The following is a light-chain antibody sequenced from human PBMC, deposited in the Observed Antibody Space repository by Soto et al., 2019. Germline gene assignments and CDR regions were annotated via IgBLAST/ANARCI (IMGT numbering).Light chain of an antibody. J-gene: IGLJ3*02. CDR3: TSYVGSNIWV. CDR1: SVDVGAYKY. Sequence: QSVLTQLPSASGSPGQSVTISCTGTSVDVGAYKYVSWYQQYPGKAPKLMIYEVSKRPSGVPDRFSGSKSGNTASLTVSGLQAEDEADYYCTSYVGSNIWVFGVGTKLTVL. V-gene: IGLV2-8*01. CDR2: EVS.